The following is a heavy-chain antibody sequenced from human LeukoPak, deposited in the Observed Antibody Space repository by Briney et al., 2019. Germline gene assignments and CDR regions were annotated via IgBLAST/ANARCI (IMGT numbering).Heavy chain of an antibody. CDR1: GYTFTSCY. CDR3: ARANIGSHHSRPYCYYGMDV. V-gene: IGHV1-46*01. J-gene: IGHJ6*02. Sequence: GASVNVSCKPCGYTFTSCYVHWVRQAPAQGREWMGIINTSGGSTSYAQKFQGRVTMTRDTSTSTVYKEQSSMRSEDTAVYYCARANIGSHHSRPYCYYGMDVWGQGTTVTVSS. D-gene: IGHD2-15*01. CDR2: INTSGGST.